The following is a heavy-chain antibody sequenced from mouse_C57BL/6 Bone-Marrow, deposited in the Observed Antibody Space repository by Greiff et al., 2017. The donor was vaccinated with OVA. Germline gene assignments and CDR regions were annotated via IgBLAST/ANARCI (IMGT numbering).Heavy chain of an antibody. CDR1: GFTFSDYY. J-gene: IGHJ3*01. V-gene: IGHV5-12*01. CDR3: ARQELFAY. Sequence: DVKLVESGGGLVQPGGSLKLSCAASGFTFSDYYMYWVRQTPEKRLEWVAYISNGGGSTYYPDTVKGRFTISRDNAKNTLYLQMSRLKSEDTAMYYCARQELFAYWGQGTLVTVSA. CDR2: ISNGGGST.